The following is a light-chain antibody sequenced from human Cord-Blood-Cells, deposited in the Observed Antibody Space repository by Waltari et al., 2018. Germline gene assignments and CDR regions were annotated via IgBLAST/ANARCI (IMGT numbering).Light chain of an antibody. CDR2: GAS. V-gene: IGKV3-15*01. CDR1: QSVSSN. CDR3: QQYNNWPIT. J-gene: IGKJ3*01. Sequence: EIVMTQSPPTLPVSQRERATLSCRASQSVSSNLAWYQQKPGQAPRLLIYGASTRATGIPARFSGSGSGTEFTLTISSLQSEDFAVYYCQQYNNWPITFGPGTKVDIK.